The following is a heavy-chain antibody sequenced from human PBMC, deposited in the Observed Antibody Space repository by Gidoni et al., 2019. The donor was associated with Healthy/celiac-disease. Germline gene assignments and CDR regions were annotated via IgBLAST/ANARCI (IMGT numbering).Heavy chain of an antibody. D-gene: IGHD2-2*01. J-gene: IGHJ5*02. CDR3: ARDPGYCSSTSCYEGWFDP. Sequence: QVQLVQSGAEVKKPGSSVKVSCKASGGTFSSYAISWVRQAPGQGLEWMGGIIPIFGTANYAQKFQGRVTITADKSTSTAYMELSSLRSEDTAVYYCARDPGYCSSTSCYEGWFDPWGQGTLVTVSS. CDR2: IIPIFGTA. V-gene: IGHV1-69*06. CDR1: GGTFSSYA.